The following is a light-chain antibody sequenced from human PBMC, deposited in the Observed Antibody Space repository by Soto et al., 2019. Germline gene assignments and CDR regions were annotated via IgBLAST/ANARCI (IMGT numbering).Light chain of an antibody. CDR1: QSVSSNY. J-gene: IGKJ3*01. CDR2: DAS. Sequence: EIVLTQFPGTLSLSPGERATLSCRASQSVSSNYLARYQQKPGQAPRLLIYDASSRAPGIPDRFSGSGSGTDFTLTISRLEPEDFAVYYCQQYGSSYTFGPGTKVDIK. CDR3: QQYGSSYT. V-gene: IGKV3-20*01.